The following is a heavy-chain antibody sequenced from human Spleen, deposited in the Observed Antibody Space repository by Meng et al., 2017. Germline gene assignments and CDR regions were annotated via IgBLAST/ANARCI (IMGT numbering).Heavy chain of an antibody. CDR2: FVSNADT. Sequence: QAQLLQSGPEVKKPGASVWISCKASGYTSASYGISWFRQAPGQGLEWMGWFVSNADTYPAQKFQGRVTMTRDTHTSTDFMELRSLRFDDTAVYYCARGTPGRSYSDYWGQGTLVTVSS. D-gene: IGHD3-10*01. V-gene: IGHV1-18*01. CDR3: ARGTPGRSYSDY. CDR1: GYTSASYG. J-gene: IGHJ4*02.